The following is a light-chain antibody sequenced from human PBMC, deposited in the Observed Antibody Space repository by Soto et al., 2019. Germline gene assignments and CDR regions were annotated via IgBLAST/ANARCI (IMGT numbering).Light chain of an antibody. CDR3: ISYRGSDTSYV. Sequence: QSVLTQPASVSGSPGQSINISCAGTSSDIGSYNYVAWYQQFPGKTPKLIIYEVRNRPSGVSFRFSGSKSGNTASLTISGLQAEDEADYYCISYRGSDTSYVFGTGTKATGL. J-gene: IGLJ1*01. CDR2: EVR. CDR1: SSDIGSYNY. V-gene: IGLV2-14*01.